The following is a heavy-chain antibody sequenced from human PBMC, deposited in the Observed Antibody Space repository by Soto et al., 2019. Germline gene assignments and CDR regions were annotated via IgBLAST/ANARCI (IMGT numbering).Heavy chain of an antibody. Sequence: SETLSLTCTVSGDSISSAGYSWGWIRQPPGKGLEYIGTIYYSGNTYYNSSLMSRVTISLDTSKNQFPLKLTSVTAADTALYFCASSSFLRYGDVFHGLYVWGQGTTVTVSS. V-gene: IGHV4-39*01. CDR3: ASSSFLRYGDVFHGLYV. J-gene: IGHJ6*02. CDR2: IYYSGNT. D-gene: IGHD3-16*01. CDR1: GDSISSAGYS.